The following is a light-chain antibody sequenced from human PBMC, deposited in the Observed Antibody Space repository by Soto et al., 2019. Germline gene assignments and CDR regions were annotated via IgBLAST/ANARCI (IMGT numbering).Light chain of an antibody. J-gene: IGKJ5*01. CDR2: KAS. V-gene: IGKV1-5*03. CDR3: QQLKGYTRT. Sequence: DIQMTQSPSTLSGSVGDRVTITCRASQTIRSWLAWYQQKQGKAPKIXIYKASTLKSGVPSRFSGSGAGTEFTLTISSLQPEDVETDDCQQLKGYTRTFGQGTRLEIK. CDR1: QTIRSW.